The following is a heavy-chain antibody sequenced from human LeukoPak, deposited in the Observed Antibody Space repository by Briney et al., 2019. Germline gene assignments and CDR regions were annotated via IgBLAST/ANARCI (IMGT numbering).Heavy chain of an antibody. Sequence: GASVKVSCKASGYTFTSYGISWVRQAPGQGLEWMGWINPNSAATNYAQRFQGRVTMTRDTSITTAYMELSRLTSDDTAVYYCARIRGGNNHHFDYWGQGTLVTVCS. V-gene: IGHV1-2*02. CDR3: ARIRGGNNHHFDY. CDR1: GYTFTSYG. J-gene: IGHJ4*02. CDR2: INPNSAAT. D-gene: IGHD1/OR15-1a*01.